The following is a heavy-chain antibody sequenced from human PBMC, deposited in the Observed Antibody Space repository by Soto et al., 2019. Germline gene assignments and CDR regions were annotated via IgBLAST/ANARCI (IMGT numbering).Heavy chain of an antibody. CDR2: ISYSGST. V-gene: IGHV4-31*03. CDR1: GGSISSGGYY. D-gene: IGHD3-3*01. Sequence: PSETLSLTCTVSGGSISSGGYYWNWIRQRPGKGLEWIGYISYSGSTKYNPSLKSRVTISVDTSNNQFSLRLSSVTAADTAVYYCASTPYYDFWSGYYYNWFDPWGQGTLVTVSS. CDR3: ASTPYYDFWSGYYYNWFDP. J-gene: IGHJ5*02.